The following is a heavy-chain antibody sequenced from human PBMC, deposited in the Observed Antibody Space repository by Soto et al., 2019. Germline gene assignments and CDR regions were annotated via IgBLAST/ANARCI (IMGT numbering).Heavy chain of an antibody. D-gene: IGHD6-6*01. CDR3: AKGNLYSSSSYYYYYYMDV. CDR2: ISGSGGST. J-gene: IGHJ6*03. V-gene: IGHV3-23*01. Sequence: GGSLRLSCAASGFTFSSYAMSWVRQAPGKGLEWVSAISGSGGSTYYADSVKGRFTISRDNSKNTLYLQMNSLRAEDTAVYYCAKGNLYSSSSYYYYYYMDVWGKGTTVTVSS. CDR1: GFTFSSYA.